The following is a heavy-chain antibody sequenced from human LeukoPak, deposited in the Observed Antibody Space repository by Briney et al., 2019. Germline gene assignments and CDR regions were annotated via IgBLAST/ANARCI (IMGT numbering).Heavy chain of an antibody. D-gene: IGHD6-25*01. CDR1: GGSLSSDGYF. Sequence: PSETLSLTCTFSGGSLSSDGYFWSWIPQHPGKGLEWIGYMHNSENANYNPSRKSRVTISVNTCKNQISLTVNSVTAADTAVYYCARERGRLVDYWGQGTLVTVSS. V-gene: IGHV4-31*03. J-gene: IGHJ4*02. CDR2: MHNSENA. CDR3: ARERGRLVDY.